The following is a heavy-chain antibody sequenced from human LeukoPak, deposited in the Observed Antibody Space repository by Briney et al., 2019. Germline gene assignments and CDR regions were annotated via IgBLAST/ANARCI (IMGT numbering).Heavy chain of an antibody. Sequence: GGSLRLSCAASGFTFSSSWMHLVRQAPGKVLVWVSRINPDGSSTSHADSVKGRFTISRDNSRNTLHLQMSSLRVEDTAVYYCVKDSSSGSYFDYWGQGTLVTVSS. CDR1: GFTFSSSW. D-gene: IGHD3-10*01. J-gene: IGHJ4*02. CDR2: INPDGSST. V-gene: IGHV3-74*01. CDR3: VKDSSSGSYFDY.